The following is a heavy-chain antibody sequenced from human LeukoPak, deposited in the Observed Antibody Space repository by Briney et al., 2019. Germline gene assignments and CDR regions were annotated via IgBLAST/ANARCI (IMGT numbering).Heavy chain of an antibody. J-gene: IGHJ4*02. Sequence: GGSLRLSCAVSGFSFTNFWMSWVRQAPGRGLEWVANIHPEGNEKYHVESVKGRFTISRDNTKSLLFLQMNGLRVEDTAVYYCARGDAFSGDHWGQGTLVTVSS. V-gene: IGHV3-7*04. CDR3: ARGDAFSGDH. CDR2: IHPEGNEK. CDR1: GFSFTNFW.